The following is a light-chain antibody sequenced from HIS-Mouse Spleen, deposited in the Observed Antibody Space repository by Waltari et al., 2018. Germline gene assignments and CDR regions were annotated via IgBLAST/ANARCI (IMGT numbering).Light chain of an antibody. CDR2: EGS. CDR1: SRDVGGFNL. J-gene: IGLJ3*02. CDR3: CSYAGSSTLV. V-gene: IGLV2-23*01. Sequence: QSALTQPASLSGSPGQSITISCTGTSRDVGGFNLVSWYQQHPGKAPKLMIYEGSKRPSGVSNRFSGSKSGNTASLTISGLQAEDEADYYCCSYAGSSTLVFGGGTKLTVL.